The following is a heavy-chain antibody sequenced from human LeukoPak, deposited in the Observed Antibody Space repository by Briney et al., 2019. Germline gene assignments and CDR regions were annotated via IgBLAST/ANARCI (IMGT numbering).Heavy chain of an antibody. CDR3: ARASITMVRGVDY. CDR2: IYYSGST. D-gene: IGHD3-10*01. Sequence: PSETLSLTCTVSGGSISSYYWSWIRQPPGKRLEWIGYIYYSGSTNYNPSLKSRVTISVDTSKNQFSLKLSSVTAADTAVYYCARASITMVRGVDYWGQGTLVTVSS. V-gene: IGHV4-59*01. J-gene: IGHJ4*02. CDR1: GGSISSYY.